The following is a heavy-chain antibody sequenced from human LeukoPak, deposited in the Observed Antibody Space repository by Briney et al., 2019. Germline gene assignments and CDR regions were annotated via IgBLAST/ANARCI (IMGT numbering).Heavy chain of an antibody. D-gene: IGHD4-11*01. CDR3: ANDYSNYYSYGMDV. V-gene: IGHV3-30*18. Sequence: GGSLRLSCAASGFTFSSYGMHWVRQAPGKGLEWVAVISHDGSNKDYSDSVKGRFTISRDNSKNTLYLQMNSLRAEDTAVYYCANDYSNYYSYGMDVWGQGTTVTVSS. CDR2: ISHDGSNK. J-gene: IGHJ6*02. CDR1: GFTFSSYG.